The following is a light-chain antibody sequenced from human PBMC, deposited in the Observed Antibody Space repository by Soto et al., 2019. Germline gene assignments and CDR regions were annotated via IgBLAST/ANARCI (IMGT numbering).Light chain of an antibody. J-gene: IGKJ5*01. CDR2: DTS. V-gene: IGKV3D-20*01. Sequence: EIVMTQSPATLSVSPGERATLSCRASQSVSTYLAWYQHKPGLAPRLLIHDTSSRAIGIPDRLSGSKSGTNFTLTIRRMEPEDVGMYYCQQYGSSPITFGQGTRLEIK. CDR1: QSVSTY. CDR3: QQYGSSPIT.